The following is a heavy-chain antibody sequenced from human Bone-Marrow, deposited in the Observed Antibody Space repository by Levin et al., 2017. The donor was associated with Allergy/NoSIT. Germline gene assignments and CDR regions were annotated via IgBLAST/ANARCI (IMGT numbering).Heavy chain of an antibody. D-gene: IGHD4-17*01. J-gene: IGHJ5*02. Sequence: ESGPTLVKPTETLTLTCTVSGFSLSNARMGVSWIRQPPGKALEWLAHIFSNDEKSYSTSLKSRLTISKDTSKSQVVLTMTNMDPVDTATYYCARIIVRTAPSPHYGDYSRAHATNDNWFDPWGQGTLVTVSS. V-gene: IGHV2-26*01. CDR2: IFSNDEK. CDR3: ARIIVRTAPSPHYGDYSRAHATNDNWFDP. CDR1: GFSLSNARMG.